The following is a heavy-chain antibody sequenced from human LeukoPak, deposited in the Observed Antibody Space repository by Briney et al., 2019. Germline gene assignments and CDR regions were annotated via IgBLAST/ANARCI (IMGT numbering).Heavy chain of an antibody. D-gene: IGHD1-26*01. CDR2: ISSSGSTI. CDR3: ERDSQGDYYYYYGMDV. V-gene: IGHV3-11*01. CDR1: GSTFSDYY. J-gene: IGHJ6*02. Sequence: GGSLRLSCAASGSTFSDYYMSWIRQAPGKGLEWVSYISSSGSTIYYADSVKGRFTISRDNAKNSLYLKMNSLRAEDTAVYYCERDSQGDYYYYYGMDVWGQGNTVTVSS.